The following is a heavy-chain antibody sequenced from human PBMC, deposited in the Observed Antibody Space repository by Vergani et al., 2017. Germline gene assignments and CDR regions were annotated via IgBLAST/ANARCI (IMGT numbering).Heavy chain of an antibody. J-gene: IGHJ4*02. V-gene: IGHV3-49*04. CDR1: GFSFGDYA. D-gene: IGHD5-18*01. Sequence: EVQLVESGGGLVPPGRSLRLSCAASGFSFGDYAMTWVRQAPGKGLEWVAVIRNKAYGGTTEYAASVKGRFTISRDESIRLAYLQLSGLKTEDTAVYFCSRGRGYSFGYSDYWGQGTLVTVSS. CDR3: SRGRGYSFGYSDY. CDR2: IRNKAYGGTT.